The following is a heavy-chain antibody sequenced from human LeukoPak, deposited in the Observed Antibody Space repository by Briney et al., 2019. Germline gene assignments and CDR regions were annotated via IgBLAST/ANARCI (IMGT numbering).Heavy chain of an antibody. V-gene: IGHV3-48*04. CDR2: ISSSSSTI. J-gene: IGHJ5*02. Sequence: PGGSLRLSCAASGFTFSSYSMNWVRQAPGKGLEWVSYISSSSSTIYYADSVKGRFTISRDNAKNSLYLHMNSLRAEDTAVYYCARAPKFRLVGVPKGPFDPWGQGTLVTVSS. D-gene: IGHD1-26*01. CDR3: ARAPKFRLVGVPKGPFDP. CDR1: GFTFSSYS.